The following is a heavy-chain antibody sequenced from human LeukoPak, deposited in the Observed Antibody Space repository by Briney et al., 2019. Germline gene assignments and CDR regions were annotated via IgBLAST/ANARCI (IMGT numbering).Heavy chain of an antibody. D-gene: IGHD3-3*01. V-gene: IGHV3-21*01. Sequence: GGSLSPSCVASGFTVSSYSVNCVRPAPGGGLEWVSSFSSSSSYIYYADSVKGRFTISRDNAKNSLYLQMNSLRAEDTAVYYCAREASDFWSGSDAFDIWGQETMVTVSS. CDR3: AREASDFWSGSDAFDI. CDR1: GFTVSSYS. CDR2: FSSSSSYI. J-gene: IGHJ3*02.